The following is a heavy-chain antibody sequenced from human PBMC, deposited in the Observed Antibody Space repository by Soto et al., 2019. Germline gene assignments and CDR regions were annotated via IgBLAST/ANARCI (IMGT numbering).Heavy chain of an antibody. CDR1: GFTFNNYA. J-gene: IGHJ4*02. V-gene: IGHV3-23*01. D-gene: IGHD6-19*01. CDR2: LTSGGTT. Sequence: EVQLLESGGGLVHPGESLTLFCAASGFTFNNYAMTWVRQAPGKGLEWVSTLTSGGTTYYGDTVKGRFTTSRDNSKSTVYLQMNSLRAEDTAVYYCARTDKFNSHSSGWANRVDYWGQGTLVSVSS. CDR3: ARTDKFNSHSSGWANRVDY.